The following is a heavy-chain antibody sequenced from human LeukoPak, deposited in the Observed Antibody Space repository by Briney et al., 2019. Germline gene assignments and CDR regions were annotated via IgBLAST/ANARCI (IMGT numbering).Heavy chain of an antibody. Sequence: ASVKVSCKASGYTFTSYGISWVRQAPGQGLEWMGRISAYNGNTNYAQKLQGRVTMTTDTSTSTAYMELRSLRSDDTAVYYCATWECSGGSCYFDYWGQGTLVTVSS. J-gene: IGHJ4*02. CDR2: ISAYNGNT. CDR1: GYTFTSYG. V-gene: IGHV1-18*01. D-gene: IGHD2-15*01. CDR3: ATWECSGGSCYFDY.